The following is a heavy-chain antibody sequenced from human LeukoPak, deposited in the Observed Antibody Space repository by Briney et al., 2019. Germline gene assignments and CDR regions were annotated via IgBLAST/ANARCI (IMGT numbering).Heavy chain of an antibody. CDR3: ARVAVEGREFFQH. Sequence: GGSLRLSCTASAFTVSSNCMSWVRQAPGKGLEWVSLIYTAGNTYYADSVRGRFTISRDISKNTLHLQMNSLRIDDTAVYYCARVAVEGREFFQHWGQGTLVTVSS. CDR2: IYTAGNT. CDR1: AFTVSSNC. J-gene: IGHJ1*01. D-gene: IGHD6-19*01. V-gene: IGHV3-66*02.